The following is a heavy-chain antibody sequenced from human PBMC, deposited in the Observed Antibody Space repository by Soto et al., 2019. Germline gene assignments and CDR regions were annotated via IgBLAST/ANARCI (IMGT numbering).Heavy chain of an antibody. CDR3: ARGGLDSATIGSVDY. V-gene: IGHV1-46*01. CDR1: GYTFTNYY. CDR2: IHYSGATP. Sequence: QVQLVQSGAEVKRPGASVKVSCKASGYTFTNYYMHWVRQAPGQGLEWMGVIHYSGATPTYAQKFQGRVTMGWETCPSAVYVALRSLSFEAPAAYYCARGGLDSATIGSVDYWGPGTLVTVYS. J-gene: IGHJ4*02. D-gene: IGHD3-16*01.